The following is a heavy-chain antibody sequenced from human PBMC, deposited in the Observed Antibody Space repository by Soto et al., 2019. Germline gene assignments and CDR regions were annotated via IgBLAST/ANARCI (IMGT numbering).Heavy chain of an antibody. D-gene: IGHD2-2*01. Sequence: QVQLVQSGAEVKKPGSSVNVSCKTYGGTFGYTAVTWVRQAPGQGLEWMEGIVPMFGTANYAQKFQGRVTITADESTITAYMELRSLRSDDTAVYYCARDGDPGFTHWSSLLGGRRFDPWGQCFLVTVS. CDR1: GGTFGYTA. CDR3: ARDGDPGFTHWSSLLGGRRFDP. V-gene: IGHV1-69*12. J-gene: IGHJ5*02. CDR2: IVPMFGTA.